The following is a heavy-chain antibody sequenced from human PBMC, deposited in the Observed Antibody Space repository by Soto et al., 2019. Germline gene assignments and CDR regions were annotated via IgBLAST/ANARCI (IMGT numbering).Heavy chain of an antibody. V-gene: IGHV3-23*01. CDR1: GFAFNSYA. D-gene: IGHD4-17*01. CDR2: ITNSGVST. J-gene: IGHJ5*02. CDR3: TKENDYGYYGWFDP. Sequence: GGSLRLSCVASGFAFNSYAITWVRQAPGKGLEWVSTITNSGVSTYYADSVKGRFTISRDNSKNTLYMQMTTLTAEDTAIYYCTKENDYGYYGWFDPSGQGTLVTVCS.